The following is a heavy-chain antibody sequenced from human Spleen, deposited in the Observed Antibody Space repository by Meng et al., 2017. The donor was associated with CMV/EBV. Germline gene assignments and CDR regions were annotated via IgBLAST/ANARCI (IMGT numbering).Heavy chain of an antibody. CDR1: GFTLSTSGVG. CDR3: ALLVARFWFDP. Sequence: CTFSGFTLSTSGVGVGWLRQPPGKALELLALIYWNDDKRYSPSLKSRLTITKDTSKNQVVLTMTNMDPVDTATYYCALLVARFWFDPWGQGTLVTVSS. D-gene: IGHD5-12*01. V-gene: IGHV2-5*01. J-gene: IGHJ5*02. CDR2: IYWNDDK.